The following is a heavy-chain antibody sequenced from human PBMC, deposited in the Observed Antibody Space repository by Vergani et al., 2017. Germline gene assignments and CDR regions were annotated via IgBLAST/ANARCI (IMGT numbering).Heavy chain of an antibody. V-gene: IGHV1-46*01. CDR2: INPSGGST. CDR3: ASRFLEWLSPGLYYYYGMDV. D-gene: IGHD3-3*01. J-gene: IGHJ6*02. Sequence: QLVQSVPEVKKPGTSVKVSCKASGFTFTSSAVHWVRQAPGQGLEWMGIINPSGGSTSYAQKFQGRVTMTRDTSTSTAYMELSSLRSEDTAVYYCASRFLEWLSPGLYYYYGMDVWGQGTTVTVSS. CDR1: GFTFTSSA.